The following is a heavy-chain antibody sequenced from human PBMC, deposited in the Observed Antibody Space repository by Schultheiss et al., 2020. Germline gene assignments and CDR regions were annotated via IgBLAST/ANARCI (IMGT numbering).Heavy chain of an antibody. J-gene: IGHJ4*02. D-gene: IGHD6-19*01. CDR2: ISGDSTYI. CDR1: GFTLRTYT. Sequence: GGSLRLSCTASGFTLRTYTINWVRQAPGKGLEWVSSISGDSTYIYYADSVRGRFTLSRDNAKNSLWLQMNSLRAEDTAVYYCAKGHSSGWYVPFDYWGQGTLVTVSS. V-gene: IGHV3-21*01. CDR3: AKGHSSGWYVPFDY.